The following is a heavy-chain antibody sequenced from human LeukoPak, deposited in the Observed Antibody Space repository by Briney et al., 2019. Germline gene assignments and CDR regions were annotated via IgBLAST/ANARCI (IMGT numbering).Heavy chain of an antibody. J-gene: IGHJ4*02. Sequence: GGSLRLSCSASGFTFSSYAMHWVRQAPGKGLEYVSAISSNGGSTYYADSVKGRFTISRDNSKNTLYLQMSSLRAEDTAVYYYVKTLQSSSSRYFDYWGQGTLVTVSS. CDR3: VKTLQSSSSRYFDY. V-gene: IGHV3-64D*06. CDR1: GFTFSSYA. CDR2: ISSNGGST. D-gene: IGHD6-6*01.